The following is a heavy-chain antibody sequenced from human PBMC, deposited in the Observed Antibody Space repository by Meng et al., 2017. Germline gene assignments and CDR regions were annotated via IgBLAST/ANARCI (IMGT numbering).Heavy chain of an antibody. CDR2: IYYRGST. Sequence: HAHLQESAPGPVTPSPTQSLTCTVSGGSISSGHYYWSWIRQPPGKGLDWIGYIYYRGSTHYNPSLKSRVIISLDTSKNQFSLKLSSVTAADTAVYYCARRGADYGAFDPWGQGTLVTVSS. CDR1: GGSISSGHYY. CDR3: ARRGADYGAFDP. J-gene: IGHJ5*02. V-gene: IGHV4-30-4*01. D-gene: IGHD4/OR15-4a*01.